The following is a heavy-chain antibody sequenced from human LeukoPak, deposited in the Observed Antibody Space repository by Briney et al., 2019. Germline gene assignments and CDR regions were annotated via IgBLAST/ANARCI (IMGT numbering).Heavy chain of an antibody. CDR1: GFTFINYV. J-gene: IGHJ4*02. V-gene: IGHV3-23*01. Sequence: PGGSLRLSCAASGFTFINYVMSWVRQAPGKGLEWVSRFSGGGGSTYYADSVKDRFTISTDNSKNTLYLQMNSLRAEDTAVYYCAKGWQVGHWGQGTLVTVSS. CDR3: AKGWQVGH. D-gene: IGHD3-10*01. CDR2: FSGGGGST.